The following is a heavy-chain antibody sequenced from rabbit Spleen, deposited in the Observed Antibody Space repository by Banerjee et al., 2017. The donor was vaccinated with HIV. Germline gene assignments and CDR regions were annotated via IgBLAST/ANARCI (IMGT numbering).Heavy chain of an antibody. J-gene: IGHJ4*01. V-gene: IGHV1S40*01. Sequence: QSLEESGGDLVKPGASLTLTCTASGFSFSSDYDMCWVRQAPGKGLEWIGTISPGGSGNTYYASWAKGRFTISKTSSTTVTLQMTSLTAADTATYFCARDGPGGSYFAWWGPGTLVTVS. D-gene: IGHD8-1*01. CDR3: ARDGPGGSYFAW. CDR2: ISPGGSGNT. CDR1: GFSFSSDYD.